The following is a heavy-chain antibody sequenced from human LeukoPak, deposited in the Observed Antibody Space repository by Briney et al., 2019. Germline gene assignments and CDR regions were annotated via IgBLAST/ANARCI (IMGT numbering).Heavy chain of an antibody. CDR1: GGSISSYY. J-gene: IGHJ6*02. V-gene: IGHV4-59*01. CDR3: ARGGDMVRGRMDV. D-gene: IGHD3-10*01. CDR2: IYYSGST. Sequence: SETLSLTCTVSGGSISSYYWSWIRQPPGKGLEWIGYIYYSGSTNYNPSLKSRVTISVDTSKNQFSLKLSSVTAADTAVHYCARGGDMVRGRMDVWGQGTTVTVSS.